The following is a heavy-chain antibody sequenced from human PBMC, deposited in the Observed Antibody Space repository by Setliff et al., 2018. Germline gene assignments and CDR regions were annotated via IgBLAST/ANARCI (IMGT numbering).Heavy chain of an antibody. CDR3: ARVFYYDILTYAFDI. CDR2: IYYSGST. D-gene: IGHD3-9*01. Sequence: ETLSLTCTVSGGSISSHYWSWIRQPPGKGLEWIGSIYYSGSTNYNPSLKSRVTISVDTSKNQFSPKLSSVTAADTAVYYCARVFYYDILTYAFDIWGQGTMVTVSS. CDR1: GGSISSHY. J-gene: IGHJ3*02. V-gene: IGHV4-59*11.